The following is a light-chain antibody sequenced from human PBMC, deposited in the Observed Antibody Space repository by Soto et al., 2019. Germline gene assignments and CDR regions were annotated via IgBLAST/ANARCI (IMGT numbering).Light chain of an antibody. J-gene: IGLJ1*01. CDR2: DVT. CDR3: CSYVGSYSYV. V-gene: IGLV2-11*01. CDR1: SSDVGGYNY. Sequence: QSALTQPRSVSGSPGQSVAISCTGTSSDVGGYNYVSWYQQHPGKAPKLMIYDVTKRPSGVTDRFSGSKSGNTASLTISGLQAEDEADYYCCSYVGSYSYVFGTGTKLTVL.